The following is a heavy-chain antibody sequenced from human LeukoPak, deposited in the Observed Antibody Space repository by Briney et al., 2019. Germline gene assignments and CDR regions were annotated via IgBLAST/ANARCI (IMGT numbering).Heavy chain of an antibody. CDR2: IKEDGSAK. J-gene: IGHJ4*02. Sequence: GGSLRLSCAASGFTFSSSWMSWLRQAPGKGLEWVADIKEDGSAKYYVDSVKGRFTISGDNAKNSLYLQMNSLRVEDTAVYYCARDPDHGAVDYWGQGTLVTVSS. CDR3: ARDPDHGAVDY. V-gene: IGHV3-7*01. D-gene: IGHD3-16*01. CDR1: GFTFSSSW.